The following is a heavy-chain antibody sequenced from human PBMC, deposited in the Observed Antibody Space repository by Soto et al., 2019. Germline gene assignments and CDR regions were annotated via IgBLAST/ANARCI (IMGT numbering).Heavy chain of an antibody. D-gene: IGHD3-3*01. CDR3: ARAGYDFWSGYYRRGYYYYMDV. CDR2: INSDGSST. Sequence: HPGGSLRLSCAASGFTFSSYWMHWVRQAPGKGLVWVSRINSDGSSTSYADSVKGRFTISRDNAKNTLYLQMNSLRAEDTAVYYCARAGYDFWSGYYRRGYYYYMDVSGKATTVTVSS. CDR1: GFTFSSYW. J-gene: IGHJ6*03. V-gene: IGHV3-74*01.